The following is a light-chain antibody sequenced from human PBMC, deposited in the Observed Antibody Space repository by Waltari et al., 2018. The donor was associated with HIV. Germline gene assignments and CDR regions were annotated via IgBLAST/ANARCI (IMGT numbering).Light chain of an antibody. V-gene: IGLV2-23*02. J-gene: IGLJ1*01. CDR1: TSDVGCYNL. CDR2: EVS. CDR3: CSYAGSNTHV. Sequence: QSALTPPASVSGSPGQSITISCTATTSDVGCYNLVSLYQQHPGKAPKLMIYEVSKRPSGVSNRFSASKSANTAYLTISGLQAEDEADYYCCSYAGSNTHVFGTGTKVTVL.